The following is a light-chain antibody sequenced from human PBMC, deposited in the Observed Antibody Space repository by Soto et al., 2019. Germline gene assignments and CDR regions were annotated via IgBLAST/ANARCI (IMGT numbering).Light chain of an antibody. V-gene: IGLV2-14*01. Sequence: QSALTQPASVSGSPGQSITISCTGTSSDVGGYNYVSWYQQHPGKAPKLLIYGVNNRPSGVSNRFSGSKSGNTASLTISGLQAEDEADYYCSSYTRSSTVIFCGGTKLTVL. CDR2: GVN. CDR1: SSDVGGYNY. J-gene: IGLJ2*01. CDR3: SSYTRSSTVI.